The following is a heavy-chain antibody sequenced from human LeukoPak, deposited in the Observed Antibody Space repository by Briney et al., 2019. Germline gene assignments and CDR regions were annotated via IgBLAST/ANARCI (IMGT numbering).Heavy chain of an antibody. CDR1: GFTFSTYN. D-gene: IGHD3-22*01. Sequence: GGSLRLSCAASGFTFSTYNMHWVRQPTGKGLEWVSAVGTAGDTYYPGSVKGRFTISRENAKNFLYLQMNSLRVGDTAVYYCARRGDSRGYYDAFDIWGQGTMVTVSS. CDR2: VGTAGDT. J-gene: IGHJ3*02. CDR3: ARRGDSRGYYDAFDI. V-gene: IGHV3-13*01.